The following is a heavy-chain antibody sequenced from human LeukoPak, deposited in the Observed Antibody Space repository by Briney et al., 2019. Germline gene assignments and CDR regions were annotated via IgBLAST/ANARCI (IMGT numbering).Heavy chain of an antibody. CDR1: GGSISSSSYY. D-gene: IGHD3-22*01. CDR3: ARHSFGHDSSPDY. V-gene: IGHV4-39*01. J-gene: IGHJ4*02. Sequence: SETLSLTCTVSGGSISSSSYYWGWIRQPPGKGLEWIGSIYYSGSTYYNPSLKSRVTMSLDTSKNQFSLILSSVTAADTAVYYCARHSFGHDSSPDYWGQGTLVTVSS. CDR2: IYYSGST.